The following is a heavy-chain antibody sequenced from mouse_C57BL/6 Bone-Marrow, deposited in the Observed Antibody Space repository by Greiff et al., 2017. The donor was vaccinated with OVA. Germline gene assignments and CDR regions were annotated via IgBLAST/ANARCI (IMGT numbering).Heavy chain of an antibody. CDR3: ARPLYSNPWYFDV. D-gene: IGHD2-5*01. CDR2: INPYNGDT. CDR1: GYSFTGYF. Sequence: DVKLVESGPELVKPGDSVKISCKASGYSFTGYFMNWVMQSHGKSLEWIGRINPYNGDTFYNQKFKGKATLTVDKSSSTAHMELRSLTSEDSAVYYCARPLYSNPWYFDVWGTGTTVTVSS. V-gene: IGHV1-20*01. J-gene: IGHJ1*03.